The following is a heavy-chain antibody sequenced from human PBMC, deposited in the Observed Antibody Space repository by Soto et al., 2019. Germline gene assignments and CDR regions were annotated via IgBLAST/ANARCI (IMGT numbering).Heavy chain of an antibody. Sequence: QVQLVESGGGVVQPGRSLRLSCAASGFTFSNYAMHWVRQAPGKGLEWVAVISYDGSSKYYADSVKGRFTIARDNSKNTLYLQMNSLRDEDTAVYYCAREPAYYYDSSGYSVPFGDWGQGTLVTVSS. D-gene: IGHD3-22*01. CDR1: GFTFSNYA. V-gene: IGHV3-30-3*01. CDR2: ISYDGSSK. CDR3: AREPAYYYDSSGYSVPFGD. J-gene: IGHJ4*02.